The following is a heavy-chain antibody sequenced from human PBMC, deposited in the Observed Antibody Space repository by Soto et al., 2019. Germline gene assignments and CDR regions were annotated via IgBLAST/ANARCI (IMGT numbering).Heavy chain of an antibody. D-gene: IGHD6-13*01. CDR3: ARASAIAGV. V-gene: IGHV3-21*01. J-gene: IGHJ4*02. CDR1: GFTVSIYI. CDR2: ISSSSSYI. Sequence: GSLRNSCAASGFTVSIYIMNWVRQAPGKGLEWVSSISSSSSYIYYADSVKGRFTISRDNAKNSLYLQMNSLRAVDTAVYYCARASAIAGVWGQGTLVTVSS.